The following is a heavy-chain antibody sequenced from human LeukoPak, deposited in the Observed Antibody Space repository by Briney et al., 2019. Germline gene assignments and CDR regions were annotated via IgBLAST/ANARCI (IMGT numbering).Heavy chain of an antibody. Sequence: PSETLSLTCTVSGGSISSYYWSWIRQPPGKGLGWIGYIYYSGSTNYNPSLKSRVTISVDTSKNQFSLKLSSVTAADTAVYYCARDGVVANFDYWGQGTLVTVSS. J-gene: IGHJ4*02. D-gene: IGHD2-15*01. CDR2: IYYSGST. V-gene: IGHV4-59*01. CDR1: GGSISSYY. CDR3: ARDGVVANFDY.